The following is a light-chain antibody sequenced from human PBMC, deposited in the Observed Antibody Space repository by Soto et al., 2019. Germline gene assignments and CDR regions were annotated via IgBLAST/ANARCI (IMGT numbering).Light chain of an antibody. CDR3: QHYGSSLPIT. Sequence: EIVLTQSPGTLSLSPGERATLSCRASQSVRDSYLAWYQQKPGQAPSLLIYDTSTRATGIPDRFIGSGSGTDFALTISRLEPEDFAVYYCQHYGSSLPITFGPGTKVDIK. CDR1: QSVRDSY. CDR2: DTS. V-gene: IGKV3-20*01. J-gene: IGKJ3*01.